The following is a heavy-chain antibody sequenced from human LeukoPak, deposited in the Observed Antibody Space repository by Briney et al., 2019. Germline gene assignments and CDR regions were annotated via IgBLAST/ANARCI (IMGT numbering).Heavy chain of an antibody. CDR1: GYTFTGYY. V-gene: IGHV1-2*02. Sequence: ASVKVSCKASGYTFTGYYMHWVRQAPGQGLEWMGWINPNSGGTNYAQKFQGRVTMTRDTSTSTAYMELSRLRSDDTAVYYCARDNIVATINWFDPWGQGTLVTVSS. D-gene: IGHD5-12*01. CDR3: ARDNIVATINWFDP. J-gene: IGHJ5*02. CDR2: INPNSGGT.